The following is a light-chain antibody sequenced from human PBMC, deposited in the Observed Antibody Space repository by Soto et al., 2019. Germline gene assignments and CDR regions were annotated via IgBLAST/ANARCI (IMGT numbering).Light chain of an antibody. Sequence: EIVMTQSPATLSVSPGERATLSCRASQTVSSNLAWYQQKVGQTPRRLIFGASTRATGVPARFSGSGSGTEFTLTISSLQSDDCAVYYCQQYSDWPHSFGQGTKLDVK. V-gene: IGKV3-15*01. J-gene: IGKJ2*01. CDR1: QTVSSN. CDR2: GAS. CDR3: QQYSDWPHS.